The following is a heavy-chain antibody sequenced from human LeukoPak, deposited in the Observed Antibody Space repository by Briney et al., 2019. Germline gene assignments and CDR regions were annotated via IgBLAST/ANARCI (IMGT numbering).Heavy chain of an antibody. CDR1: GYTLTDYY. V-gene: IGHV1-2*06. D-gene: IGHD2-2*02. CDR3: ARDPLGYCSSTSCYIS. Sequence: ASVKVSCKASGYTLTDYYMHWVRQAPGQGLEWMGRINPNSGGTNYAQKFQGRVTMTRDTSISTAYMELSRLRSDDTAVYYCARDPLGYCSSTSCYISWGQGTLVTVSS. J-gene: IGHJ4*02. CDR2: INPNSGGT.